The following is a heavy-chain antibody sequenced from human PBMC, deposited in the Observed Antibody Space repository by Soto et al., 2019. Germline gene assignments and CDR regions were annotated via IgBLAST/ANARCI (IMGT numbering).Heavy chain of an antibody. CDR3: AVRSGYSSSWYPYYYGMDV. Sequence: QMQLVQSGPEVKKPGTSVKVSCKASGFTFSSSAVQWVRQARGQRLEWLGWFVVGSGNTNYAQKFQERVTITRDMSTSTAYMELSSLRSEDTAVYYCAVRSGYSSSWYPYYYGMDVWGQGTTVTVSS. V-gene: IGHV1-58*01. D-gene: IGHD6-13*01. CDR1: GFTFSSSA. J-gene: IGHJ6*02. CDR2: FVVGSGNT.